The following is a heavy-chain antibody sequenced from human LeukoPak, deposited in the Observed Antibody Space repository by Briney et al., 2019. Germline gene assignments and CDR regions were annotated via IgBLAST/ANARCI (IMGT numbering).Heavy chain of an antibody. Sequence: GRSLRLSCAASGFTFDDYAMHWVRQAPGKGLEWVSGISWNSGTIYYADSVKGRFTISRDNAKNSLYLQMNSLRAEDTAVYYCARCRYDILTGYSHHFDYWGQGTLVTVSS. CDR1: GFTFDDYA. CDR3: ARCRYDILTGYSHHFDY. D-gene: IGHD3-9*01. CDR2: ISWNSGTI. V-gene: IGHV3-9*01. J-gene: IGHJ4*02.